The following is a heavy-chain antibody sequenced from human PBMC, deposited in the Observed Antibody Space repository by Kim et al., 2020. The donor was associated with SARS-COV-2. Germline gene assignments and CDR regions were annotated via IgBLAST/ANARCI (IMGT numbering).Heavy chain of an antibody. D-gene: IGHD3-9*01. V-gene: IGHV3-9*01. CDR1: GFTFDDYA. Sequence: GGSLRLSCAASGFTFDDYAMHWVRQAPGKGLEWVSGISWNSGSIGYADSVKGRFTISRDNAKNSLYLQMNSLRAEDTALYYCAKDTYYDILSQGIDYWGQGTLVTVSS. CDR3: AKDTYYDILSQGIDY. CDR2: ISWNSGSI. J-gene: IGHJ4*02.